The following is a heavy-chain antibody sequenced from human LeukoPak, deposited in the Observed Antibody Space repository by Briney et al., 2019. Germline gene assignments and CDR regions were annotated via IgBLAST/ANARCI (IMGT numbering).Heavy chain of an antibody. D-gene: IGHD1-1*01. CDR2: INSDGSST. CDR1: GFTFSSYW. J-gene: IGHJ6*02. CDR3: ARETGKRGMGV. Sequence: GGSLRLSCAASGFTFSSYWMHWVRQVPGEGLVWVSRINSDGSSTSYADSVKGRFTISRDNAKNTLYLQTNSLRAEDTAVYYCARETGKRGMGVWGQGTTVTVSS. V-gene: IGHV3-74*01.